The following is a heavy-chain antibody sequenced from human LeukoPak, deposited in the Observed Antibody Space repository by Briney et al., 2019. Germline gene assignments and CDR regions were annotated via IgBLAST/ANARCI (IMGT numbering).Heavy chain of an antibody. CDR1: GYTFTSYD. CDR2: MNPNSGNT. D-gene: IGHD6-6*01. Sequence: ASVKVSCKASGYTFTSYDINWVRQATGQGLEWMGWMNPNSGNTGYAQKFQGRVTITRNTSISTAYMELSSLRSEDTAVYYCARGASSSVFAYYYYYMDVWGKGTTVTVSS. V-gene: IGHV1-8*03. J-gene: IGHJ6*03. CDR3: ARGASSSVFAYYYYYMDV.